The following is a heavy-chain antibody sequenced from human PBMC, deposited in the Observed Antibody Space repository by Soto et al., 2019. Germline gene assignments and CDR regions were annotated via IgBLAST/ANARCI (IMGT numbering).Heavy chain of an antibody. CDR2: ISTTSFTI. V-gene: IGHV3-48*02. Sequence: GGSLRLSCAAYGFSFSTYDMDWVRQAPGKAPEWIAHISTTSFTIYYADSVKGRFTISRDNARNSLYLEMKSLRDEDTAVYYCARDRCFDGSCYSASDSWGQGILVTVSS. J-gene: IGHJ5*01. CDR3: ARDRCFDGSCYSASDS. CDR1: GFSFSTYD. D-gene: IGHD2-15*01.